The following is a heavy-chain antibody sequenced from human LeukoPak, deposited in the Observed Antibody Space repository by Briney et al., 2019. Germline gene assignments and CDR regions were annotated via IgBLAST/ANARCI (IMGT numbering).Heavy chain of an antibody. V-gene: IGHV3-23*01. D-gene: IGHD6-19*01. CDR2: ISGSGGST. CDR3: AKDMVGSSGWLDY. CDR1: GFTFRAYG. J-gene: IGHJ4*02. Sequence: GGSLRLSCAASGFTFRAYGMHWVRQAPGKGLEWVSAISGSGGSTYYADSVKGRFTISRDNSKNTLYLQMNSLRAEDTAVYYCAKDMVGSSGWLDYWGQGTLVTVSS.